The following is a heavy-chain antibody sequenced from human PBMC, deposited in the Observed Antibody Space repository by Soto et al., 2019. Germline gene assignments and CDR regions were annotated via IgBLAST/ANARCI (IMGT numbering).Heavy chain of an antibody. J-gene: IGHJ6*02. CDR1: GFTFDDYA. CDR3: AKGAHIVSSYGMDV. D-gene: IGHD2-21*01. Sequence: EVQLVESGGGLVQPGRSLRLSCAASGFTFDDYAMHWVRQAPGKGLEGVSGISWNSGSIGYADSVKGRFTISRDNAKNSLYLQMNSLRAEDTALYYCAKGAHIVSSYGMDVWGQGTTVTVSS. V-gene: IGHV3-9*01. CDR2: ISWNSGSI.